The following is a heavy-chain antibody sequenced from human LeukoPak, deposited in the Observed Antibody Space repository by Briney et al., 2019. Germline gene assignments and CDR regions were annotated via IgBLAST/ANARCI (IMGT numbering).Heavy chain of an antibody. CDR3: AREANTAFDY. V-gene: IGHV3-74*01. CDR2: INYDGTST. Sequence: GGSLRLSCVASGFTFGSYWMHWVRQAPGKGPVWVSRINYDGTSTTYADSVKDRFTVSRDNGKKTVSLQINSLRPDDTAVYYCAREANTAFDYWGQGTLVTVSS. CDR1: GFTFGSYW. J-gene: IGHJ4*02. D-gene: IGHD2/OR15-2a*01.